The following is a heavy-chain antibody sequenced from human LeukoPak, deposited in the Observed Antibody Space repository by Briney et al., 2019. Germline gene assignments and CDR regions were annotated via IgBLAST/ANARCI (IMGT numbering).Heavy chain of an antibody. V-gene: IGHV3-23*01. D-gene: IGHD3-9*01. CDR2: ISGSDAST. CDR3: ATPDVRLRYFDWSPNE. J-gene: IGHJ4*02. Sequence: GGSLRLSCAASGFTFSSYTVNWVRQAPGKGLEWVSGISGSDASTHYADSVKGRFTISRDNSKNTVYLQMNSLRVDDTAVYYWATPDVRLRYFDWSPNEWGQGTLVTVSS. CDR1: GFTFSSYT.